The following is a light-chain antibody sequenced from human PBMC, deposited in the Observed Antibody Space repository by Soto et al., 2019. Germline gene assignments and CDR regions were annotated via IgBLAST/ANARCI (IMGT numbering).Light chain of an antibody. CDR1: QCISNY. V-gene: IGKV1-27*01. Sequence: DIQMTQSPSSLSASVGDRVTITCRASQCISNYLAWYQQKPGKVPKLLIYAASTLQSGVPSLFSGSGSGPECTLTISSLQHENIATYYCQTYNSAPLTFGGGTKVEIK. CDR3: QTYNSAPLT. CDR2: AAS. J-gene: IGKJ4*01.